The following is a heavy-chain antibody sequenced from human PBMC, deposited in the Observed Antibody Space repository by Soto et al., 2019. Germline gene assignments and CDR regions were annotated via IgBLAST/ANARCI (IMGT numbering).Heavy chain of an antibody. CDR3: ARRGYGSRWPNVYMDV. CDR2: ISNNGAHT. J-gene: IGHJ6*03. CDR1: GFTFSNYE. Sequence: EAQLVESGGGFVQPGGSLRLSCAASGFTFSNYEMHWVRQAPGKGLEYVSGISNNGAHTDYAKSVKGRFTISRDNSENTLYLQRGSLRAEDMALYYCARRGYGSRWPNVYMDVWFKGTTVTVSS. V-gene: IGHV3-64*01. D-gene: IGHD6-13*01.